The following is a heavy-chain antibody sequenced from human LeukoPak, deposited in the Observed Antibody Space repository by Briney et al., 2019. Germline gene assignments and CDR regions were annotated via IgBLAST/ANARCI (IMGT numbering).Heavy chain of an antibody. CDR3: AKDVFGDYDSTGYYDY. Sequence: GGSLRLSCTASGFTFSSYAMNWVRQAPGKGLEWVSGIGAGGTFTYYADSVKGRFTISRDNAKNSLYLQMNSLRAEDTALYYCAKDVFGDYDSTGYYDYWGQGTLVTVSS. J-gene: IGHJ4*02. CDR2: IGAGGTFT. V-gene: IGHV3-23*01. CDR1: GFTFSSYA. D-gene: IGHD3-22*01.